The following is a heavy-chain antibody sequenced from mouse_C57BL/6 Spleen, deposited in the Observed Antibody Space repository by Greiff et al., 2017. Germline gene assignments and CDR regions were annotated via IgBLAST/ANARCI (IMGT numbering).Heavy chain of an antibody. J-gene: IGHJ4*01. Sequence: VQLQQPGAELVKPGASVKLSCKASGYNFTSYWMHWVKQRPGQGLEWIGMIHPNSGSTNYNEKFKSKATLTVDTAASTAYMQLSSLTSEDSAVYYCARAVGIINYDYDYAMDYWGQGTSVTASS. CDR2: IHPNSGST. D-gene: IGHD2-4*01. V-gene: IGHV1-64*01. CDR1: GYNFTSYW. CDR3: ARAVGIINYDYDYAMDY.